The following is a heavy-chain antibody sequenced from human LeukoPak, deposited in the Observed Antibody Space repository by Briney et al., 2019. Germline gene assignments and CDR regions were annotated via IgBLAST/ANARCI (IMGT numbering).Heavy chain of an antibody. CDR3: ARDFPADSMVRGVTLDY. CDR1: GYTITSYG. Sequence: ASVQVSCKASGYTITSYGISWVRHAPGQGLEWMGWISSYNGNTNYAQKLQGRGTMTTNTSTSTDYMELRSLRSDDTAVYYCARDFPADSMVRGVTLDYWGQGTLVTVSS. D-gene: IGHD3-10*01. J-gene: IGHJ4*02. V-gene: IGHV1-18*01. CDR2: ISSYNGNT.